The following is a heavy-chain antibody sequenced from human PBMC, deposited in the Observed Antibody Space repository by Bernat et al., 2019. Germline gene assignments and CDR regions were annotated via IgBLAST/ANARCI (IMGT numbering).Heavy chain of an antibody. Sequence: EVQLVESGGGLVQPGGSLRLSCAASGFTFSSYSMNWVRQAPGKGLEWVSYISSSGSTIYYADSVKGRFTISRDNAKNSLYLQMNSLRAEDTAVYYCARDLLYSSSAYYYGMDVWGQETTVTVSS. CDR3: ARDLLYSSSAYYYGMDV. CDR1: GFTFSSYS. D-gene: IGHD6-6*01. V-gene: IGHV3-48*04. J-gene: IGHJ6*02. CDR2: ISSSGSTI.